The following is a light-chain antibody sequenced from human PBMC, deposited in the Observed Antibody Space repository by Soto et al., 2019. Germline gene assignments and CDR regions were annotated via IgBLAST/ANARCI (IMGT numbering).Light chain of an antibody. V-gene: IGKV3-15*01. CDR2: AAS. J-gene: IGKJ1*01. Sequence: EIVMTQSPATLSVSPGERVTLSCRASQSVSSNLAWYQQKPGQTPRLLIYAASSLQSGVPSRFSGSGSGTDFTLTISSLQPEDFATYYCQQSYSTPRTFGQGTKVEIK. CDR3: QQSYSTPRT. CDR1: QSVSSN.